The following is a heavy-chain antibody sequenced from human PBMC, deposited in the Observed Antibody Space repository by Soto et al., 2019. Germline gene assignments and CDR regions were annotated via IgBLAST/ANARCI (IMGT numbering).Heavy chain of an antibody. V-gene: IGHV3-21*01. J-gene: IGHJ6*02. Sequence: GSLRLSCAASGFTFSSYSMNWVRQAPGKGLEWVSSISSSSSYIYYADSVKGRFTISRDNAKNSLYLQMNSLRAEDTAVYYCARDPPYEITIFGVVITYYYYGMDVWGQGTTVTVSS. CDR1: GFTFSSYS. CDR3: ARDPPYEITIFGVVITYYYYGMDV. CDR2: ISSSSSYI. D-gene: IGHD3-3*01.